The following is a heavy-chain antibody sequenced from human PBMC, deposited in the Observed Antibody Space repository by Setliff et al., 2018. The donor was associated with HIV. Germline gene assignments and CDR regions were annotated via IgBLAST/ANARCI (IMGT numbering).Heavy chain of an antibody. CDR2: LYSSGST. D-gene: IGHD6-19*01. CDR1: GGSISSYY. Sequence: SETLSLTCSVSGGSISSYYWSWIRQPPGKGLEWIGYLYSSGSTNYNPSLKSRVTISVDTSNNQFSLKLSSVTAADTAVYYCARGLSSGWYGYWYFDLWGRGTLVTVSS. CDR3: ARGLSSGWYGYWYFDL. J-gene: IGHJ2*01. V-gene: IGHV4-59*08.